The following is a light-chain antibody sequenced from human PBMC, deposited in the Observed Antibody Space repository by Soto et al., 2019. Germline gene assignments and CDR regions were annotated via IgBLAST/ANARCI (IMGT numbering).Light chain of an antibody. Sequence: EISMTQFPAILSASPGGGATLSCRASESVSSYLAWYQQKPGQAPRLLIYDASNRATGIPARFSGSGSGTNFTLTISSLEPEDFAVYYCQQRSNWPPITFGQGTRLEIK. CDR3: QQRSNWPPIT. V-gene: IGKV3-11*01. CDR2: DAS. J-gene: IGKJ5*01. CDR1: ESVSSY.